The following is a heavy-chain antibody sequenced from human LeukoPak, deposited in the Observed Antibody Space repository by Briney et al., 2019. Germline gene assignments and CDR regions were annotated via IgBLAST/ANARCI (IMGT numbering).Heavy chain of an antibody. CDR1: GYTFTGYY. CDR3: ARDSGYDYNSSGWYLPPDGDY. Sequence: GASVKVSCKASGYTFTGYYMHWVRQAPGQGLEWMGWINPNSGGTNYAQKFQGRVTMTRDTSISTAYMELSRLRSDDTAVYYCARDSGYDYNSSGWYLPPDGDYWGQGTLVTVSS. V-gene: IGHV1-2*02. CDR2: INPNSGGT. J-gene: IGHJ4*02. D-gene: IGHD6-19*01.